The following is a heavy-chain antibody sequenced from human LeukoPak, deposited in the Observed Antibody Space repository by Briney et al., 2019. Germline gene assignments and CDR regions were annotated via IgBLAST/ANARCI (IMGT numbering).Heavy chain of an antibody. J-gene: IGHJ6*03. CDR1: GFTFSNYW. D-gene: IGHD3-16*01. Sequence: GGSLRLSCAASGFTFSNYWMHWVRQAPGKGLVWVSRINSDGINTSYADSVKGRFTISRDNAKNTLNLQMNSLRAEDTAVYYCARDPGSSGGMDVWGKGTTVTVSS. CDR2: INSDGINT. CDR3: ARDPGSSGGMDV. V-gene: IGHV3-74*01.